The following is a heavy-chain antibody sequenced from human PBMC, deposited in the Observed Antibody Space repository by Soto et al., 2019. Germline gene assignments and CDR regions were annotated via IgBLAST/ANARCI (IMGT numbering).Heavy chain of an antibody. Sequence: EVQLVESGGGLVQPGGSLRLSCAASGFTFSSYWMSWVRQAPGKGLEWVANIKQDGSEKYYVDSVKGRFTISRDNAKNSLYLQMNSLRAEDTAVYYCARDPSSWYRQYYFDYWGQGTLVTVSS. CDR3: ARDPSSWYRQYYFDY. CDR2: IKQDGSEK. D-gene: IGHD6-13*01. V-gene: IGHV3-7*03. CDR1: GFTFSSYW. J-gene: IGHJ4*02.